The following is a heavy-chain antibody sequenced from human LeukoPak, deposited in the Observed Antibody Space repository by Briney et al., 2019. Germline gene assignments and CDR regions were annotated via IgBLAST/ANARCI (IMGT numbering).Heavy chain of an antibody. J-gene: IGHJ6*02. CDR3: ARVVDIVPTSMDV. Sequence: SVNVSYKASGGTFSRYAISWVRQAAGQGLEWRGKSISILGIANYAQKFQRRVTITADKSTNTAYMDLSSLRSDDTAVYDCARVVDIVPTSMDVWGQGTTVTVSS. CDR1: GGTFSRYA. D-gene: IGHD5-12*01. CDR2: SISILGIA. V-gene: IGHV1-69*04.